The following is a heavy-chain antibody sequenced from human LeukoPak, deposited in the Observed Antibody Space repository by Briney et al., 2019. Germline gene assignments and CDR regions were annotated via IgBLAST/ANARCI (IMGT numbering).Heavy chain of an antibody. CDR3: ARARVWAGYSYGFYY. Sequence: SVKVSCKASGGTFSSYAISWVRQAPGQGLEWMGGIIPIFGTANYAQKFQGRVTITADESTSTAYMELSSLRSEDTAVYYCARARVWAGYSYGFYYWGQGTLVTVSS. CDR1: GGTFSSYA. V-gene: IGHV1-69*13. J-gene: IGHJ4*02. CDR2: IIPIFGTA. D-gene: IGHD5-18*01.